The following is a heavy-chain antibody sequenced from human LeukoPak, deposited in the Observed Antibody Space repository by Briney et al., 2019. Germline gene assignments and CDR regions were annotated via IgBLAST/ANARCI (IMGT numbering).Heavy chain of an antibody. CDR1: GFTFSDFA. Sequence: GGSLRLSCAASGFTFSDFAMNWVRQAPGKGLEWVSSITRVSTYTYYSESVQSRFTISRDNHKDLLYLQLNSLRGDDSGIYYCTRDRNDYGDPDAFDIWGQGTVVTVSS. V-gene: IGHV3-21*01. CDR2: ITRVSTYT. D-gene: IGHD4-17*01. CDR3: TRDRNDYGDPDAFDI. J-gene: IGHJ3*02.